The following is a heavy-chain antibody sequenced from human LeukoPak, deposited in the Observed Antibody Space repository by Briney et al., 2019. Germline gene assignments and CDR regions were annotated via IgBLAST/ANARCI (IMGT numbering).Heavy chain of an antibody. Sequence: GGSLRLSCAASGFSVSTNYMSWVRQAPGKGLEWVSIIYSDGSTYYADSVKGRFIISRDNSKNTLYLAMNTLGAEDTAVYYCARTSVSMAAKEDYFGYWGQGTQVTVSS. CDR3: ARTSVSMAAKEDYFGY. CDR2: IYSDGST. CDR1: GFSVSTNY. D-gene: IGHD2-15*01. V-gene: IGHV3-53*01. J-gene: IGHJ4*02.